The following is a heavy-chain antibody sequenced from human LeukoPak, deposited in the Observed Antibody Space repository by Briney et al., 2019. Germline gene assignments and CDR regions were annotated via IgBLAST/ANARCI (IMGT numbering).Heavy chain of an antibody. CDR3: ARSPHILTGENFDY. D-gene: IGHD3-9*01. Sequence: ASVKVSCKASGYTFTGYYLHWVRQAPGQGLEWMGWINPTSGGTNYAQKFQDRVAMTRDTSISTAYMELSRLRSDDTAVYYCARSPHILTGENFDYWGQGTLVTVSS. CDR1: GYTFTGYY. J-gene: IGHJ4*02. V-gene: IGHV1-2*02. CDR2: INPTSGGT.